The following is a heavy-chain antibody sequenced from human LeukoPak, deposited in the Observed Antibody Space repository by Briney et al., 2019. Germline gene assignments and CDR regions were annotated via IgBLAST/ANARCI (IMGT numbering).Heavy chain of an antibody. J-gene: IGHJ4*02. CDR1: GGSISSSGYY. CDR2: IYITGST. Sequence: SETLSLTCTVSGGSISSSGYYWSWIRQSAGKGLEWIGRIYITGSTNYNPSLKSRVSMSLDTSKNQLSLKLSSVTAADTAVYYCARVHYYDNSGYWFFDYWGQGTLVTVSS. V-gene: IGHV4-61*02. D-gene: IGHD3-22*01. CDR3: ARVHYYDNSGYWFFDY.